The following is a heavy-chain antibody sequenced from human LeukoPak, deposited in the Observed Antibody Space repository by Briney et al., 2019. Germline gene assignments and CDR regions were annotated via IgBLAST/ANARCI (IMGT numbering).Heavy chain of an antibody. CDR3: ARYSEVYYYVDV. CDR2: ISSGSSTI. V-gene: IGHV3-48*04. D-gene: IGHD2-21*01. J-gene: IGHJ6*03. Sequence: PGGSLRLSCAASGFTFSSYSMNWVRQAPGKGREWISYISSGSSTIYYADSVKGRFTISRDDAKKSLYLQMNSLRAEDTAVYFCARYSEVYYYVDVWGTGTTVTVSS. CDR1: GFTFSSYS.